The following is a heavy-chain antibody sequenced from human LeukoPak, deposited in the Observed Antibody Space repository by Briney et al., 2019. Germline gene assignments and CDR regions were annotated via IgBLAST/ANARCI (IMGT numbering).Heavy chain of an antibody. Sequence: PGGSLRLSCAASGFTFSSYAMSWVRQAPGKGLEWVSAISGSGGSTYYADSVKGRFTISRDNSKNTLYLQMNSLRAEDTAVYYCAKDRVDSSGWYDYRNGFDYWGQGTLVTVSS. CDR2: ISGSGGST. CDR1: GFTFSSYA. V-gene: IGHV3-23*01. CDR3: AKDRVDSSGWYDYRNGFDY. J-gene: IGHJ4*02. D-gene: IGHD6-19*01.